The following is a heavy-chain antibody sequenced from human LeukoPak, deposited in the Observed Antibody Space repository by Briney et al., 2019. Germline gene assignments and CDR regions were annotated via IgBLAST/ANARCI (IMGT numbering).Heavy chain of an antibody. CDR2: IYSGGST. J-gene: IGHJ3*02. Sequence: GGSLRLSCAASGFSVSSSYMSWVRQAPGKGLEWVSVIYSGGSTYYADSVKGRFTISRDNSKNTLYLQLNSLRAEDTAVYYCAREGEPRGLALDTWGQGTMVTVSS. CDR1: GFSVSSSY. V-gene: IGHV3-53*01. D-gene: IGHD1-26*01. CDR3: AREGEPRGLALDT.